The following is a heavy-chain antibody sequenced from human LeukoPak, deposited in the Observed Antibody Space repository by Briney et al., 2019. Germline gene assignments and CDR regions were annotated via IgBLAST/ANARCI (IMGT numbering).Heavy chain of an antibody. D-gene: IGHD3-3*01. Sequence: PSETLSLTCAVSGVSINTYYWSWIRQPPGKGLEWIGSISYSGSTNYNPALKGRVTISLDTSKNQFSLKLTSVTAADTAVYYFARGVESYDFRGEYYLYYYMDVWGKGTTVTVSS. J-gene: IGHJ6*03. CDR2: ISYSGST. CDR1: GVSINTYY. CDR3: ARGVESYDFRGEYYLYYYMDV. V-gene: IGHV4-59*01.